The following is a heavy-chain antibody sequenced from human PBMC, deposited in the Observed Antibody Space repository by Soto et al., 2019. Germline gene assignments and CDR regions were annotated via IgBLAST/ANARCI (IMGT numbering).Heavy chain of an antibody. D-gene: IGHD6-25*01. CDR1: GGSISSSDFY. J-gene: IGHJ5*02. CDR2: MYYSGTT. Sequence: PSETLSLTCTVSGGSISSSDFYWGWLRQPPGKGLESIGSMYYSGTTYYNPSLKSRVTISVDTSKNQFTLKLISVTAADTAVYYCAVEDSTGNWFDPWGEGALVTVSS. CDR3: AVEDSTGNWFDP. V-gene: IGHV4-39*01.